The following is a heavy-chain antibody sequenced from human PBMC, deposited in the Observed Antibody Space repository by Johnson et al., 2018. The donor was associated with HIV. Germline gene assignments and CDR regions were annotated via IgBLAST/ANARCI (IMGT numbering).Heavy chain of an antibody. CDR1: GFTFSSYW. D-gene: IGHD6-19*01. CDR2: IKQDGSEK. V-gene: IGHV3-7*01. CDR3: ARDRPSGWPDAFDI. Sequence: VLLVESGGGLVQPGGSLRLSCAASGFTFSSYWMSWVRQAPGKGLEWVANIKQDGSEKYYVDSVKGRFTISRDNSKNTLYLQMNSLRPEDTAVYYCARDRPSGWPDAFDIWGQGTMVTVSS. J-gene: IGHJ3*02.